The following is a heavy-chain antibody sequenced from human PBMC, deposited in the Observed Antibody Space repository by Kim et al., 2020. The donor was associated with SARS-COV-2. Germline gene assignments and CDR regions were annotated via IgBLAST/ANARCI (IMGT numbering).Heavy chain of an antibody. V-gene: IGHV3-23*01. D-gene: IGHD6-13*01. Sequence: ADSVKGRFPISRDNSRNTLYLEMSSLRAEDSAVYYCAKRYSSSWYTDSFDIWGQGTMVIVSS. J-gene: IGHJ3*02. CDR3: AKRYSSSWYTDSFDI.